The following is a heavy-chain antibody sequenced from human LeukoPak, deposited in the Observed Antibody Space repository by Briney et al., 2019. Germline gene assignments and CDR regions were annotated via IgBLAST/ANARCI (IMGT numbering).Heavy chain of an antibody. CDR2: ISPSSDYK. Sequence: GGSLRLSCAASRFTFSSYSMNWVRQAPGKGLEWVSSISPSSDYKYYADSVKGRFTISRDNSKNTLYLQMNSLRAEDTAVYYCARPHRYYDFWSGYYTDYMDVWGKGTTVTVSS. CDR3: ARPHRYYDFWSGYYTDYMDV. J-gene: IGHJ6*03. D-gene: IGHD3-3*01. CDR1: RFTFSSYS. V-gene: IGHV3-21*01.